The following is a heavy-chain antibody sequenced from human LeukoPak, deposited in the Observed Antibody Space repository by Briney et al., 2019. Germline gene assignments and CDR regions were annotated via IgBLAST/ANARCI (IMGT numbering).Heavy chain of an antibody. J-gene: IGHJ6*03. D-gene: IGHD3-3*01. V-gene: IGHV3-7*01. CDR1: GFTFSTYW. CDR2: INQDGSEK. CDR3: ARDHAFSYYYYYMDV. Sequence: GGSLRLSCAASGFTFSTYWMSWVRQAPEKGLEWVANINQDGSEKYYVDSVKGRFTISRDNAKNSLYLQMNSLRAEDTAVYYCARDHAFSYYYYYMDVWGKGTTVTVSS.